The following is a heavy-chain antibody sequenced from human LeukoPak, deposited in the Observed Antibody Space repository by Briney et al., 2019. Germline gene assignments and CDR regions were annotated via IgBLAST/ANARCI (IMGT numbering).Heavy chain of an antibody. CDR1: GFPFDYYG. D-gene: IGHD3-22*01. CDR2: INWNGGST. V-gene: IGHV3-20*04. J-gene: IGHJ4*02. Sequence: PGGSLRLSCAASGFPFDYYGMTWVRQAPGKGLEWVSGINWNGGSTDYTDSVKGRFTISRDNTKNSLYLQMNSLRADDTAFYYCARDRYYDTSDFLDYWGQGTLVTVSS. CDR3: ARDRYYDTSDFLDY.